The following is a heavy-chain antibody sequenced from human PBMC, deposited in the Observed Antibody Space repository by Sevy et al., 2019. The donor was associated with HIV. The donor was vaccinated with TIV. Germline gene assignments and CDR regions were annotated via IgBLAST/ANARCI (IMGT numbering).Heavy chain of an antibody. CDR2: MNPNSGNT. D-gene: IGHD6-13*01. Sequence: ASVKVSCKASGYTFTSYDINWVRQATGQGLEWMGWMNPNSGNTGYAQKFQGRVTMTRNTSISKAYMGLSSLRSEDTAVYYCARTEPGIAAYGMDVWGQGTTVTVSS. J-gene: IGHJ6*02. CDR1: GYTFTSYD. V-gene: IGHV1-8*01. CDR3: ARTEPGIAAYGMDV.